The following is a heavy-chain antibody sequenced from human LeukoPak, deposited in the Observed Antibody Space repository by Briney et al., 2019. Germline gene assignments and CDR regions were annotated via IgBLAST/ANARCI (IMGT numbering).Heavy chain of an antibody. D-gene: IGHD3-22*01. CDR1: GFTFSNYA. Sequence: GGYLRLSCAASGFTFSNYAMSWVRQAPGKGLEWVSSISGSGGSTYYADSGKGRFTISRDNSKNTLYLQMNSLRAEDTAVYYCAGSSGYYYIHLYYFDYWGQGTLVTVSS. J-gene: IGHJ4*02. CDR2: ISGSGGST. CDR3: AGSSGYYYIHLYYFDY. V-gene: IGHV3-23*01.